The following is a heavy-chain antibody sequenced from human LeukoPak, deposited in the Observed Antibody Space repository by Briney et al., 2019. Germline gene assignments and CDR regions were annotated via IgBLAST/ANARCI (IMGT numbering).Heavy chain of an antibody. CDR3: AKENRWK. D-gene: IGHD1-1*01. J-gene: IGHJ4*02. CDR2: ISYDGSNK. V-gene: IGHV3-30*18. CDR1: GFTFSSYG. Sequence: GGSLRLSCAASGFTFSSYGMHWVRQAPGKGLEWVAVISYDGSNKYYADSVKGRFTISRDNSKNTLYLQMNSLRAEDTAVYYCAKENRWKWGQGTLVTVSS.